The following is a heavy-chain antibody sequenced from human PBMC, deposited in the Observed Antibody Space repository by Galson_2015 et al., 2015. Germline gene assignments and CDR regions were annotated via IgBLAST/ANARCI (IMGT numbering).Heavy chain of an antibody. CDR1: GDSVSSNSAA. Sequence: CAISGDSVSSNSAAWNWIRQSPSSGLEWLGRTYYRSKWYNDYAVSVKSRITINPDTSKNQFSLLLNSVTPEDTAVYYCAREFYGMDVWGQGTTVTVSS. CDR2: TYYRSKWYN. CDR3: AREFYGMDV. V-gene: IGHV6-1*01. J-gene: IGHJ6*02.